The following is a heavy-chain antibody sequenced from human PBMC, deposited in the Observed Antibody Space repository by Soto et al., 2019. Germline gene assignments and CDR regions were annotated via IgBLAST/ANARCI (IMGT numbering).Heavy chain of an antibody. D-gene: IGHD2-2*01. CDR3: ARPVAPAAGVVYPFEI. J-gene: IGHJ3*02. CDR2: SRNKAKSYST. V-gene: IGHV3-72*01. CDR1: GFTFSDHY. Sequence: EEQLVESGGGLVRPGGSLRLSCTVSGFTFSDHYMDWVRQAPGKGLEWVGRSRNKAKSYSTDYAASVKGRFTLSRDDSKNSLYLQMDGLKTEDTAVYYCARPVAPAAGVVYPFEIWGQGTMVTVSS.